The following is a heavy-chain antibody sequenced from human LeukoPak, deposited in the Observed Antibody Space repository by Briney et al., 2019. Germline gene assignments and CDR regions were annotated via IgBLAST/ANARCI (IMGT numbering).Heavy chain of an antibody. CDR2: ISSSSSYI. V-gene: IGHV3-21*01. J-gene: IGHJ5*02. Sequence: GGSLRLSCAASGFTFSSYSMNWVRQAPGKGPEWVSSISSSSSYIYYADSVKGRFTISRDNAKNSLYLQMNSLRAEDTAVYYCARDGGGAIATGFDPWGQGTLVTVSS. D-gene: IGHD1-1*01. CDR3: ARDGGGAIATGFDP. CDR1: GFTFSSYS.